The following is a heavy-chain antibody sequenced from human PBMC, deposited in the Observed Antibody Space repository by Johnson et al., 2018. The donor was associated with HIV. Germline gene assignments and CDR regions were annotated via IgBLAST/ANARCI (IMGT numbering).Heavy chain of an antibody. CDR1: GFTFSDYY. V-gene: IGHV3-11*01. J-gene: IGHJ3*02. D-gene: IGHD2-8*02. CDR3: AKDPIVLVVYAISAFDI. Sequence: QVQLVESGGGLVQPGGSLRLSCAASGFTFSDYYIHWIRQAPGKGLEWLAFITGRGTAIYADSVKGRFTISRDNAKNTLYLQMNSLRAEDTAVYYCAKDPIVLVVYAISAFDIWGQGTMVTVSS. CDR2: ITGRGTAI.